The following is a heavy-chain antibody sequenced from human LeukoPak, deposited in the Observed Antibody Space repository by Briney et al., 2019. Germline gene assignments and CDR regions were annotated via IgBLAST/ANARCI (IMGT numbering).Heavy chain of an antibody. CDR3: AVDYGGNSEASFDI. D-gene: IGHD4-23*01. Sequence: PGGSLRLSCAASGFTFSSYSMNWARQAPGKGLEWVSSISSSSSYIYYADSVKGRFTISRDNAKNSLYLQMNSLRAEDTAVYYCAVDYGGNSEASFDIWGQGTMVTVSS. CDR2: ISSSSSYI. V-gene: IGHV3-21*01. CDR1: GFTFSSYS. J-gene: IGHJ3*02.